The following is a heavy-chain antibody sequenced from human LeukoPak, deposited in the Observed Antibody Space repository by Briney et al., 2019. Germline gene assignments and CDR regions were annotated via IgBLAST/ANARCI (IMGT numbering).Heavy chain of an antibody. D-gene: IGHD3-10*01. CDR1: GGSISSYY. Sequence: SETLPLTCTVSGGSISSYYWSWIRQPPGKGLEWIGYIYYSGSTNYNPSLKSRVTISVDTSKNQFFLKLSSVTAADTAVYYCARGLRIYYGSGSRNWFDPWGQGTLVTVSS. CDR2: IYYSGST. V-gene: IGHV4-59*12. J-gene: IGHJ5*02. CDR3: ARGLRIYYGSGSRNWFDP.